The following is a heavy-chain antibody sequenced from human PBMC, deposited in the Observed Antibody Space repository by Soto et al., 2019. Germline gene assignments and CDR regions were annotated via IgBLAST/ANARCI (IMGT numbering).Heavy chain of an antibody. CDR1: GFTFSNAW. J-gene: IGHJ6*02. CDR3: TPVDTAMVALGMDV. V-gene: IGHV3-15*07. D-gene: IGHD5-18*01. Sequence: GESLKISCAASGFTFSNAWMNWVRQAPGKGLEWVGCIKSKTDGGTTDYAAPVKGRFTISRDDSKNTLYLQMNSLKTEDTAVYYCTPVDTAMVALGMDVWGQGTTVTVSS. CDR2: IKSKTDGGTT.